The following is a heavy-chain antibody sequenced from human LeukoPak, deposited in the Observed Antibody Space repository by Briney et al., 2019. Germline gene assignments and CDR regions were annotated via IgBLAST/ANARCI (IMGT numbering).Heavy chain of an antibody. J-gene: IGHJ4*02. V-gene: IGHV5-51*01. CDR2: IYPGESDT. Sequence: GESSQITCKGSAYSFTSYWIGCVRQMPGKGPEWMGTIYPGESDTRYSPSFQGQVTISADKSISTAYLQWSRLKAWDTAMYYCARGYCSSTSCPPDYWGQETVVPVFS. CDR1: AYSFTSYW. D-gene: IGHD2-2*01. CDR3: ARGYCSSTSCPPDY.